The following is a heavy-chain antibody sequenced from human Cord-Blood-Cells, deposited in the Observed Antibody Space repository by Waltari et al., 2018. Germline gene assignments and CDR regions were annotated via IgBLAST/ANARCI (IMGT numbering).Heavy chain of an antibody. D-gene: IGHD6-13*01. J-gene: IGHJ4*02. CDR1: GGSFSGYY. CDR2: INHSGST. CDR3: ARGPTYSSSWYY. V-gene: IGHV4-34*01. Sequence: QVQLQQWGAGLLKPSETLSLTCAVYGGSFSGYYWSWIRQPPGKGLEWIGEINHSGSTNYNPSLKSRVTISVDTSKNQFSLKLSSVTAADTAVYYCARGPTYSSSWYYWGQGTLVTVSS.